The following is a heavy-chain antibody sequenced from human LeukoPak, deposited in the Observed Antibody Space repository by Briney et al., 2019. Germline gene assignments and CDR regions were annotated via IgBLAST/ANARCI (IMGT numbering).Heavy chain of an antibody. V-gene: IGHV1-69*06. CDR1: GGTFSSYA. CDR3: ARLPPTHGYSGYGGIDY. Sequence: ASVKVPCKASGGTFSSYAISWVRQAPGQGLEWMGGIIPIFGTANYAQKFQGRVTITADKSTSTAYMELSSLRSEDTAVYYCARLPPTHGYSGYGGIDYWGQGTLVTVSS. J-gene: IGHJ4*02. D-gene: IGHD5-12*01. CDR2: IIPIFGTA.